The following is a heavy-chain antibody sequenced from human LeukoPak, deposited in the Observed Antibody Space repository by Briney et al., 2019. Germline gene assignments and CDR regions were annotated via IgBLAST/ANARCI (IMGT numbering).Heavy chain of an antibody. Sequence: SETLSLTCTVSGGSISNYYWSWIRQSPGKGLEWIGYIYYSGSTNYNPSLKSRVTISVDTSKNQFSLKLSSVTAADTAVYYCAGQMATIKDDAFDIWGQGTMVTVSS. CDR2: IYYSGST. CDR1: GGSISNYY. V-gene: IGHV4-59*08. CDR3: AGQMATIKDDAFDI. D-gene: IGHD5-24*01. J-gene: IGHJ3*02.